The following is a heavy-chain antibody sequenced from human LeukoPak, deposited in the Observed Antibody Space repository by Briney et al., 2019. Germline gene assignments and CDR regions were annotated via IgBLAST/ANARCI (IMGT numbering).Heavy chain of an antibody. V-gene: IGHV4-38-2*01. J-gene: IGHJ3*02. Sequence: SETLSLTCGVSGYSINTGYSWDWIRQPPGKGLEWIGSINHGGSTTYNPSLKSRVTISLDTSKNLFSLKLSSVTAADTAVYYCARFDYVWGSHGMDAFDIWGQGTMVTASS. CDR3: ARFDYVWGSHGMDAFDI. D-gene: IGHD3-16*01. CDR2: INHGGST. CDR1: GYSINTGYS.